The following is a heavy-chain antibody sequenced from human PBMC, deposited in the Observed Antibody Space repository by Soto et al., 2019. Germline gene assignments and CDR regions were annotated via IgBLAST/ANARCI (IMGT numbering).Heavy chain of an antibody. V-gene: IGHV3-23*01. CDR3: AKEVFSPLSIAARLFDY. CDR2: ISGSGGST. D-gene: IGHD6-6*01. CDR1: GFTFRSYA. Sequence: GGSLGLSCAASGFTFRSYAMNWVRQAPGKGLEWVSAISGSGGSTYYADSVKGRFTISRDNSKNTLYLQMNSLRAEDTAVYYCAKEVFSPLSIAARLFDYWGQGTLVTVSS. J-gene: IGHJ4*02.